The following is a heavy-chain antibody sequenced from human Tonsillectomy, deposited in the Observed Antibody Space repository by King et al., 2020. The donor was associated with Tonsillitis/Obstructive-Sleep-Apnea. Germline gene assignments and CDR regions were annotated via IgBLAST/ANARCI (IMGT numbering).Heavy chain of an antibody. V-gene: IGHV4-59*01. J-gene: IGHJ3*02. CDR1: GGPISSYY. CDR3: ASYCSGGSCFTDAFDI. Sequence: QLQESGPGLVKPSETLSLTCTVSGGPISSYYWSWIRQPPGKGLEWIGYIYYSGSTNYNPSLKSRVTISVDTSKNQFSLKLSSVTAADTAVYYCASYCSGGSCFTDAFDIWGQGTMVTVSS. CDR2: IYYSGST. D-gene: IGHD2-15*01.